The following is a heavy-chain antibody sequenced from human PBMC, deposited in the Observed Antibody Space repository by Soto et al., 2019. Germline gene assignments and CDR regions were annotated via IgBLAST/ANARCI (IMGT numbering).Heavy chain of an antibody. CDR1: GGCLSGYF. CDR3: ARQFGIFRGAGSPYYYYYYAYDA. Sequence: SESLTLTCDGYGGCLSGYFWSWIRKSPGKGLEWIGEINHSGSSTNYNPSLKGRVTMSVDTSKKQFSLHLTSVTVADTAVYYCARQFGIFRGAGSPYYYYYYAYDAWGQGTTVTVSS. D-gene: IGHD3-3*01. V-gene: IGHV4-34*01. J-gene: IGHJ6*02. CDR2: INHSGSST.